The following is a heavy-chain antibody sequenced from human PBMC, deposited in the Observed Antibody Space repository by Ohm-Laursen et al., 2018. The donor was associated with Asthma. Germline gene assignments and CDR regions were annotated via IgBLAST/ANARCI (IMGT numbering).Heavy chain of an antibody. V-gene: IGHV4-61*03. CDR3: ARSRRGGTYPLYYGMDV. J-gene: IGHJ6*02. D-gene: IGHD1-26*01. CDR1: GAAVSSYSVY. Sequence: TLSLTCNVSGAAVSSYSVYWSWIRQPPGKGLEWLGYMYNSGSTAYNPSLKSRITISVDTSKNHFSLRLISATAADTAVYYCARSRRGGTYPLYYGMDVWGRGTTAIVSS. CDR2: MYNSGST.